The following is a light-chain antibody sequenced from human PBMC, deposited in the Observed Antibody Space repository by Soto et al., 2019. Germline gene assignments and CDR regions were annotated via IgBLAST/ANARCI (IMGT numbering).Light chain of an antibody. J-gene: IGLJ1*01. V-gene: IGLV1-47*01. Sequence: QSALTQPPSASGTPGQRVTISCSGSSSNIGSNSVYWYQQLPGTAPKLLIFKNSQRPSGVPDRFSGSKSGTSASLAVSGLRSGDEADYYCAAWDDRLRGFLFGPGTKLTVL. CDR3: AAWDDRLRGFL. CDR2: KNS. CDR1: SSNIGSNS.